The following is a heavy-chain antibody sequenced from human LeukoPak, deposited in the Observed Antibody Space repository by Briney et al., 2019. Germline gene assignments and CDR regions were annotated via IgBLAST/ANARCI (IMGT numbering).Heavy chain of an antibody. Sequence: SETLSLTCTVSGDSVTNNNYYWGWIRQPPGKGLEWHGGTYYTGSTYYNPSLKSRVTISVDTSKTQFSLRLTSVTATDTAVYYCASLQLLGRYYFDSWGQGTLVTVSS. V-gene: IGHV4-39*01. J-gene: IGHJ4*02. CDR1: GDSVTNNNYY. CDR3: ASLQLLGRYYFDS. CDR2: TYYTGST. D-gene: IGHD2-15*01.